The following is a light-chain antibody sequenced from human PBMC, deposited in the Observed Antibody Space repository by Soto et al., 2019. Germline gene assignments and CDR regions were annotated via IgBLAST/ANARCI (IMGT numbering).Light chain of an antibody. CDR3: QQSYSTFKT. J-gene: IGKJ1*01. CDR1: QTINSY. V-gene: IGKV1-39*01. Sequence: DVQMTQSPSSLSASVGDIVTITCRARQTINSYLNWYQQKPGKAPKLLIDAASSLKSGVPSRFSGCGSVTDFTLTISTLQPEDFATDYCQQSYSTFKTFGQGTKVDSK. CDR2: AAS.